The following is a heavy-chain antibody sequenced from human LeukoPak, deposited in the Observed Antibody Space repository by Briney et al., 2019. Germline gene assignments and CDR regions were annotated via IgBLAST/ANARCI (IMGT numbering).Heavy chain of an antibody. CDR1: GYTFTGYY. CDR3: ARDHGDDGEVAFDI. V-gene: IGHV1-2*06. J-gene: IGHJ3*02. CDR2: INPNSGGT. D-gene: IGHD4-17*01. Sequence: ASVNVSCKASGYTFTGYYMHWVRQAPGQGLEWMGRINPNSGGTNYAQKFQGRVTMTRDTSISTAYMELSRLRSDDTAVYYCARDHGDDGEVAFDIWGQGTMVTVSS.